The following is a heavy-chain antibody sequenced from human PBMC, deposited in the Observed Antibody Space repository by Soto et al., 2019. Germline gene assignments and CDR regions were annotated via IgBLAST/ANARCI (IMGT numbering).Heavy chain of an antibody. V-gene: IGHV4-38-2*02. CDR2: IYHGGTT. CDR3: AKAHVMVVACSTFDY. J-gene: IGHJ4*01. CDR1: GYSISSGSY. D-gene: IGHD2-2*01. Sequence: SETLSLTCTVSGYSISSGSYWGWIRQPPGKGPEWIASIYHGGTTFYNPSLKSRVTVSVDKSNNQFSLKLRSATAADTAVYYCAKAHVMVVACSTFDYWGDVNPVTVS.